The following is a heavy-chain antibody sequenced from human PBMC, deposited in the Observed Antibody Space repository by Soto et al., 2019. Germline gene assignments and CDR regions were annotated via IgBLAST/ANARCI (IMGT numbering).Heavy chain of an antibody. Sequence: QVQLQESGPGLVKPSETLSLTCTVSGGTINSDYWSWIRQPPGKGLEWIGYIYYRGNTNYNPSLKSRVTISIDTSKNQFSLKLSSVTAADTAVYYCARDPLPGHWGQGTLVTVSS. CDR1: GGTINSDY. CDR2: IYYRGNT. V-gene: IGHV4-59*01. CDR3: ARDPLPGH. J-gene: IGHJ4*02.